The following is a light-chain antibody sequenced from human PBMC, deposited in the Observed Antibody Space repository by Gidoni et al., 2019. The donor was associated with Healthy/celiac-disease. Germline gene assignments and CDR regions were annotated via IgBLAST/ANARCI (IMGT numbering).Light chain of an antibody. V-gene: IGKV3-11*01. CDR1: QSVSSY. CDR2: DAS. CDR3: QQRSNWPPFT. J-gene: IGKJ3*01. Sequence: PGERATLSCRASQSVSSYLAWYQQKPGQAPRLLIYDASNRATGIPARFSGSGSGTDFTLTISSLEPEDFAVYYCQQRSNWPPFTFXPXTKVDIK.